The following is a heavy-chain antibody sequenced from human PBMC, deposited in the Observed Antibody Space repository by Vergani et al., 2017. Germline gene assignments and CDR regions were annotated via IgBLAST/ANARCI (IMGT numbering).Heavy chain of an antibody. CDR3: AREASYCGGDCTIGAFDI. J-gene: IGHJ3*02. CDR1: RFIFSAYA. V-gene: IGHV3-30-3*01. Sequence: QVQLVESGGGVVQPGRSLRLSCVASRFIFSAYAMHWVRQAPGKGLDWVAVISYDGSTKYYSDSVEGRFTISRDNSKNTLYLQMNSLRSEDTAVYYCAREASYCGGDCTIGAFDIWGQGTMVTVSS. D-gene: IGHD2-21*01. CDR2: ISYDGSTK.